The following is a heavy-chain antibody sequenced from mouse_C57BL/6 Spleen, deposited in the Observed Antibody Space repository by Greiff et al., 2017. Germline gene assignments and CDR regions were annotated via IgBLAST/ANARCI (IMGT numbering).Heavy chain of an antibody. D-gene: IGHD2-4*01. CDR1: GYAFSSYW. CDR3: ARCDYSYYFDY. V-gene: IGHV1-80*01. J-gene: IGHJ2*01. Sequence: QVQLQQSGAELVKPGASVKISCKASGYAFSSYWMNWVKQRPGTGLEWIGQIYPGDGDTNYNGKCKGKATLTADKSSSTAYRQLSSLTSEDAAVYFCARCDYSYYFDYWGQGTTLTVSS. CDR2: IYPGDGDT.